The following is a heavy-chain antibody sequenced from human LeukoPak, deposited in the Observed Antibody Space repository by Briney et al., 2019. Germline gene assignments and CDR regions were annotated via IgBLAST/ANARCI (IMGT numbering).Heavy chain of an antibody. V-gene: IGHV3-23*01. CDR3: GLAATPDY. D-gene: IGHD2-15*01. J-gene: IGHJ4*02. Sequence: GGSLRLSCAASGFTFSNFGVSWVRQAPGKGLEWVSAINGGGDSTYYADSVKGRFTISRDNSRNTLYLQMNSLRAEDTAVYYCGLAATPDYWGQGTLVTVS. CDR2: INGGGDST. CDR1: GFTFSNFG.